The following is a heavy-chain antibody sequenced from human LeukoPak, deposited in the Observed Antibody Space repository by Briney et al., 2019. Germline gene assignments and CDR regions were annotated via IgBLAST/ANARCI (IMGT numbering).Heavy chain of an antibody. J-gene: IGHJ5*02. Sequence: GASVKVSCKASGYTFTTYGFSWVRQAPGQGLEWMGWISGYNGNTNYAQKFQGRVTMTTDTSTSTAYMELRSLRSDDTAVYYCARGRDIVVVPALDPWGQGTLVTVSS. D-gene: IGHD2-2*01. CDR2: ISGYNGNT. CDR3: ARGRDIVVVPALDP. V-gene: IGHV1-18*01. CDR1: GYTFTTYG.